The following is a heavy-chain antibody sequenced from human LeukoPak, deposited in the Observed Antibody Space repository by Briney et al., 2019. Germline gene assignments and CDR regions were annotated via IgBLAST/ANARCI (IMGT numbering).Heavy chain of an antibody. CDR3: ARSNYYGSGRYWYFDL. Sequence: ASVTDSFLSSGYTFTDYYMHWLRQAPGQGLAWMGCINPNSGGTNCAQKFQGRVTMPRDTSISTAYMELSRLRSDGTAVYYWARSNYYGSGRYWYFDLWGRGTLVTVSS. J-gene: IGHJ2*01. V-gene: IGHV1-2*02. CDR1: GYTFTDYY. CDR2: INPNSGGT. D-gene: IGHD3-10*01.